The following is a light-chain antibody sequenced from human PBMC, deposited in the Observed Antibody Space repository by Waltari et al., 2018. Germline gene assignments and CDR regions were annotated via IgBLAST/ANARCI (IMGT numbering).Light chain of an antibody. Sequence: SYVLTQPPSVSVAPGQTARITFAGTDLGYQSLHWYHQRPGQAPVLVLHENSDRPPGIPERISGSNSVNMATLSISRVEAGDEADYYCQVWDSRSDHVVFGGGTKLTVL. CDR2: ENS. CDR3: QVWDSRSDHVV. J-gene: IGLJ2*01. V-gene: IGLV3-21*02. CDR1: DLGYQS.